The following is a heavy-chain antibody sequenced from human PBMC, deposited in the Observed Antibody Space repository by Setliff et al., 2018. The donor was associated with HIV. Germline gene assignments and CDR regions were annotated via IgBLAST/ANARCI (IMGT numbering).Heavy chain of an antibody. V-gene: IGHV1-2*02. CDR2: INPKNGGT. D-gene: IGHD4-17*01. CDR3: ARPGGSYGDYGWYLRF. CDR1: GYFTGYY. Sequence: ASVKVSCKASGYFTGYYLHWVRQAPGQGLEWVGWINPKNGGTNFAQEFQGRVSMTTDTSTSTAYMELRSLRSDDTAMYYCARPGGSYGDYGWYLRFWGQGTLVTVSS. J-gene: IGHJ4*02.